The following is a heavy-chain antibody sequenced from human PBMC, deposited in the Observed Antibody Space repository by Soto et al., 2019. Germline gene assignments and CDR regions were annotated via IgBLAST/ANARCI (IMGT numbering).Heavy chain of an antibody. D-gene: IGHD2-15*01. J-gene: IGHJ5*02. V-gene: IGHV1-18*01. CDR2: ISAYNGNT. CDR3: ARDVVVVAADGWANWFDP. Sequence: QVQLVQSGAEVKKPGASVKVSCKASGYTFTSYGISWVRQAPGQGLEWMGWISAYNGNTNYAQKLQGRVTMTTDTSTSTAYMELSSLRSDDTAVYYCARDVVVVAADGWANWFDPWGQGTLVTVSS. CDR1: GYTFTSYG.